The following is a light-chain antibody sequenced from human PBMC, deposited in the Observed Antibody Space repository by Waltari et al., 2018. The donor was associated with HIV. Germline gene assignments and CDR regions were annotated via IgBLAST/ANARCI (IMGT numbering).Light chain of an antibody. J-gene: IGLJ2*01. CDR1: SSDVGSYNL. CDR2: EVS. V-gene: IGLV2-23*02. Sequence: QSALTQPASVSGSPGQSITISSPGTSSDVGSYNLVSWYQQHPGKVPKLIIYEVSKRPSGVSYRFSGSKSGDTASLTISGLQAEDEADYYCCSYAGSSTLIFGGGTKLTVL. CDR3: CSYAGSSTLI.